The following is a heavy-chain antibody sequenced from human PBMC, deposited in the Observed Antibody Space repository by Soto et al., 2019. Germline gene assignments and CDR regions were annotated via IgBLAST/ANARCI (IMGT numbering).Heavy chain of an antibody. D-gene: IGHD1-20*01. Sequence: LRLSCAASGFTFSSYSMNWVRQAPGKGLEWVSSISSSSSYIYYADSVKGRFTISRDNAKNSLYLQMNSLRAEDTAVYYCARDRATYRITGTGHYYYGMDVWGQGTTVTVSS. CDR2: ISSSSSYI. CDR1: GFTFSSYS. V-gene: IGHV3-21*01. CDR3: ARDRATYRITGTGHYYYGMDV. J-gene: IGHJ6*02.